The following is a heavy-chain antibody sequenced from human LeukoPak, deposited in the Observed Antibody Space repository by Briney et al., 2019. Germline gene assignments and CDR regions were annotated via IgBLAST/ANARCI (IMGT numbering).Heavy chain of an antibody. D-gene: IGHD3/OR15-3a*01. CDR2: IKRKGDDGTI. V-gene: IGHV3-15*01. J-gene: IGHJ4*02. Sequence: PGGSLRLSCAASGFTFRNAWMSWVRQAPGRGLEWVGRIKRKGDDGTIDYAAPVKGRLSTSRDDSKNTLYLQMNSLKSEDTAVYYCTAGTGRSDFDYWGQGTLVTVSS. CDR1: GFTFRNAW. CDR3: TAGTGRSDFDY.